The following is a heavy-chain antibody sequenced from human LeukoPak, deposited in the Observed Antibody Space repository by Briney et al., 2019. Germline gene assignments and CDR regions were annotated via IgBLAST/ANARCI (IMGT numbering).Heavy chain of an antibody. CDR3: AKPASNNDAFDY. Sequence: GASLRLSCAASGLSFSSYAMSWVRHAPGKGLEWVSAISGSGGSTYYADSVKGRSTISRDNSKNTLYLQMNSLRAEDTAVYYCAKPASNNDAFDYWGQGTLVTVSS. V-gene: IGHV3-23*01. D-gene: IGHD1-1*01. CDR1: GLSFSSYA. CDR2: ISGSGGST. J-gene: IGHJ4*02.